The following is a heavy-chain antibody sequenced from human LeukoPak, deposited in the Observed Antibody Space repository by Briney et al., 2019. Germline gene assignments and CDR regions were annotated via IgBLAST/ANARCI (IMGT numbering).Heavy chain of an antibody. Sequence: PGGSLRLSCAASGFSFSSYAMSWVRQAPAKGLEWVSVISASGGTTFYADSVKGRFTISRDNSKTTLYLQMNSLRGEDTAVYYCARWIGTATRLYYFDYWGQGALVTVSS. CDR2: ISASGGTT. J-gene: IGHJ4*02. D-gene: IGHD6-6*01. CDR1: GFSFSSYA. CDR3: ARWIGTATRLYYFDY. V-gene: IGHV3-23*01.